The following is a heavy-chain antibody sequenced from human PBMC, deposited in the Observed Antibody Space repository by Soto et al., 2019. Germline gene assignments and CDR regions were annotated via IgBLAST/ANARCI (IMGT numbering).Heavy chain of an antibody. D-gene: IGHD6-13*01. CDR2: IWYDGSNK. CDR3: ATSSAAAGTVDY. V-gene: IGHV3-33*01. CDR1: GFTFGSYG. J-gene: IGHJ4*02. Sequence: GGSLRLSCAASGFTFGSYGMHWVRQAPGKGLEWVAVIWYDGSNKYYADSVKGRFTISRDNSKNTLYLQMNSLRAEDTAVYYCATSSAAAGTVDYWGQGTLVTVSS.